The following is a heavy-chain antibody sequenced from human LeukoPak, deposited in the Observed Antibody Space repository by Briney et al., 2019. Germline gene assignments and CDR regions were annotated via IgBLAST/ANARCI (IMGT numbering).Heavy chain of an antibody. Sequence: SETLSLTCTVSGGSVSSGNYYWSWIRQPPGKGLEWIGYIYYSGSTNYNPSLKSRVTISVDTSKNQFSLKLSSVTAADTAVYYCAREVLVGATSWFDPWGQGTLVTVSS. CDR3: AREVLVGATSWFDP. CDR2: IYYSGST. V-gene: IGHV4-61*01. D-gene: IGHD1-26*01. J-gene: IGHJ5*02. CDR1: GGSVSSGNYY.